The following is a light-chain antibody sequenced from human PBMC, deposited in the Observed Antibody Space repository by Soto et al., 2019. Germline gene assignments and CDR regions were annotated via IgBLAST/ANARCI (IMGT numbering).Light chain of an antibody. J-gene: IGKJ1*01. CDR2: KAS. Sequence: DIQMTQSPSTLSASVGDRVIIVCRASQSIGSWLAWYQQKPGKAPKLLIYKASSLESGAPSRFSGSGSGTEFPLTIRSLQPDDFATYYCQQTYPPPRTFGQGTKVDIK. CDR1: QSIGSW. CDR3: QQTYPPPRT. V-gene: IGKV1-5*03.